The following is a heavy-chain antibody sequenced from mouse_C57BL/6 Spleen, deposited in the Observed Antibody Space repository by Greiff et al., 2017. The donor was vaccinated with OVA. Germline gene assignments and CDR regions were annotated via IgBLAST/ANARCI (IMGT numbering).Heavy chain of an antibody. Sequence: VQLQQSVAELVRPGASVKLSCTASGFNIKNTYMHWVKQRPEQGLEWIGRIDPANGNTKYAPKFQGKATITADTSSNTAYLQLSSLTSDDTAIYYGARCDYPSFYAMDYWGQGTSVTVSS. CDR3: ARCDYPSFYAMDY. V-gene: IGHV14-3*01. D-gene: IGHD2-4*01. CDR1: GFNIKNTY. J-gene: IGHJ4*01. CDR2: IDPANGNT.